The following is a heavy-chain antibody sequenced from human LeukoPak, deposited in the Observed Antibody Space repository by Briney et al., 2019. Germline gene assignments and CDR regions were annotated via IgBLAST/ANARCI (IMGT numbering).Heavy chain of an antibody. J-gene: IGHJ6*03. D-gene: IGHD3-22*01. Sequence: PSETLSLTCAVYGGSFSGYYWSWIRQPPGKGLEWIGEINHSGSTNYNPSLKSRVTISVDTSKNQFSLKLSSVTAADTAVYYCARWPYYYDSSGRYYYYYYMDVWGKGTTVTVSS. CDR3: ARWPYYYDSSGRYYYYYYMDV. CDR1: GGSFSGYY. CDR2: INHSGST. V-gene: IGHV4-34*01.